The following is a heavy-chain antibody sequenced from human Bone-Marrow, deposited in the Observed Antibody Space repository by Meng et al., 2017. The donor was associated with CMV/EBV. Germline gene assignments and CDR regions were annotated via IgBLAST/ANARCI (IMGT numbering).Heavy chain of an antibody. J-gene: IGHJ4*02. Sequence: TLPLTCAVYGGSFSGYYCTWIRQPPRKGLEWIGEIDHSGSTNYNTSRKSRVTISVDTSKSQLSLRLSSVTAADTDIYYRARGGGYCRGTSCYNDYWGQGMLVTVSS. D-gene: IGHD2-2*02. CDR1: GGSFSGYY. V-gene: IGHV4-34*01. CDR3: ARGGGYCRGTSCYNDY. CDR2: IDHSGST.